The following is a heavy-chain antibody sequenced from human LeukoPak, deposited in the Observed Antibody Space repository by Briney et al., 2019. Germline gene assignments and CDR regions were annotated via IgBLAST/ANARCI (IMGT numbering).Heavy chain of an antibody. CDR1: GGTFSSYA. Sequence: GASVKVSCKASGGTFSSYAISWVRQAPGQGLEWMGGIIPIFGTANYAQKFQGRVTITADKSTSTAYMELSSLRSEDTAVYYCATLINSDSSSWEPFDYWGQGTLVTVSS. CDR3: ATLINSDSSSWEPFDY. V-gene: IGHV1-69*06. J-gene: IGHJ4*02. D-gene: IGHD6-13*01. CDR2: IIPIFGTA.